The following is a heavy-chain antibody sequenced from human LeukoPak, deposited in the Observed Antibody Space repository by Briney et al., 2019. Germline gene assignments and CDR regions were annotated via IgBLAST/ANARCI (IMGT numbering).Heavy chain of an antibody. D-gene: IGHD6-19*01. V-gene: IGHV4-59*08. CDR3: ARHITVSYDAFDL. Sequence: SETLSLTCTVSGGSISSYYWSWIRQPPGKGLEWIGYIYYSGSTNYNPSLKSRVTISVDTSKNQFSLKLSSVTAADTAVYYCARHITVSYDAFDLWGRGTMVTVSS. J-gene: IGHJ3*01. CDR2: IYYSGST. CDR1: GGSISSYY.